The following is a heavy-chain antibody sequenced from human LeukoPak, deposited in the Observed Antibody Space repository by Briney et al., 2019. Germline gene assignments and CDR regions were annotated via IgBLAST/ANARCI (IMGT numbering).Heavy chain of an antibody. V-gene: IGHV3-30*12. CDR3: TRSGRGAFFKAYFDY. J-gene: IGHJ4*02. CDR2: ISYDGSKK. CDR1: GFSFSSYG. Sequence: PGRSLRLSCAASGFSFSSYGMHWVRQAPGKGLEWVAVISYDGSKKFYADSVKGRFTISRDKLNDMLYLQMSSLRDDDTGVYYCTRSGRGAFFKAYFDYWGQGTLVTVSS. D-gene: IGHD2/OR15-2a*01.